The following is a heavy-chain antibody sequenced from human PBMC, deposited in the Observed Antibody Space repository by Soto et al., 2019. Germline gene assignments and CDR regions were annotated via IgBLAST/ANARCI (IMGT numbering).Heavy chain of an antibody. CDR1: GDSIRGDY. CDR3: ARDKITGLFDY. D-gene: IGHD2-8*02. V-gene: IGHV4-59*01. Sequence: PSETLSLTCTASGDSIRGDYWSWIRQPPGKRLEWIAYISYSGTTNYNPSLKSRVTISLDTSNNQLSLKMTSVTAADTAMYYCARDKITGLFDYWGQGTLVTVS. J-gene: IGHJ4*02. CDR2: ISYSGTT.